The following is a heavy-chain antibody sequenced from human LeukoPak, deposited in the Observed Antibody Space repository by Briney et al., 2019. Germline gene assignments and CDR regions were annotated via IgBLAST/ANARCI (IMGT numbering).Heavy chain of an antibody. CDR1: GFTFSSYG. V-gene: IGHV3-33*01. J-gene: IGHJ6*02. CDR3: ARAGRGSLGGVVTATPYSYYGMDV. CDR2: IWYDGTNK. Sequence: GGSLRLSCAASGFTFSSYGMYWVRQAPGKGLEWVAVIWYDGTNKYYADSVKGRSTISRDNSKNTLFLQMNSLRTEDTAVYYCARAGRGSLGGVVTATPYSYYGMDVWGQGTTVTVSS. D-gene: IGHD2-15*01.